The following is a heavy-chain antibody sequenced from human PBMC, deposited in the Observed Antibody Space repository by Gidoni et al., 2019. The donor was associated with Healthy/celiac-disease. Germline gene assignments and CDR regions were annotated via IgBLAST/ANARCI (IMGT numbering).Heavy chain of an antibody. CDR1: GLIFDDYG. Sequence: EVQLLESGGGVVRPGGSLRLSCSASGLIFDDYGMCWVRQAPGKGLEWVSGINWNGGSTGDADSVKGRFTISRDNAKNSLYLQMNSLRAEDTALYYCARTSMVRGPWAFDIWGQGKMVTVSS. CDR2: INWNGGST. V-gene: IGHV3-20*04. CDR3: ARTSMVRGPWAFDI. J-gene: IGHJ3*02. D-gene: IGHD3-10*01.